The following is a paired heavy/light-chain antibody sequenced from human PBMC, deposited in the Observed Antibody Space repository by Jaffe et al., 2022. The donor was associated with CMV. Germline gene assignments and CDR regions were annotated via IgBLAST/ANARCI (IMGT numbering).Light chain of an antibody. Sequence: EIVLTQSPDFQSVTPKEKVTITCRASQSIGSSLHWYQQKPDQSPKLLIKYASQSFSGVPSRFSGSGSGTDFTLTINSLEAEDAATYYCHQSSSLPPSFGQGTKVEIK. CDR1: QSIGSS. CDR3: HQSSSLPPS. V-gene: IGKV6-21*01. CDR2: YAS. J-gene: IGKJ1*01.
Heavy chain of an antibody. CDR3: ARDEHDYGDYGGNFVFWDYMDV. CDR2: ISSSSSYI. CDR1: GFTFSSYS. Sequence: EVQLVESGGGLVKPGGSLRLSCAASGFTFSSYSMNWVRQAPGKGLEWVSSISSSSSYIYYADSVKGRFTISRDNAKNSLYLQMNSLRAEDTAVYYCARDEHDYGDYGGNFVFWDYMDVWGKGTTVTVSS. J-gene: IGHJ6*03. D-gene: IGHD4-17*01. V-gene: IGHV3-21*01.